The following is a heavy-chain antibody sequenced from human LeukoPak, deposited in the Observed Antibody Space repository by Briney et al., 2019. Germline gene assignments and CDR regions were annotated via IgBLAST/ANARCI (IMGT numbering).Heavy chain of an antibody. CDR3: AKQQLVHRYYYYYYGMDV. CDR2: ISGSGGST. CDR1: GFTFSSYS. Sequence: QSGGSLRLSCAASGFTFSSYSMSWVRQAPGKGLEWVSAISGSGGSTYYADSVKGRFTISRDNSKNTLYLQMNSLRAEDTAVYYCAKQQLVHRYYYYYYGMDVWGQGTTVTVSS. D-gene: IGHD6-13*01. V-gene: IGHV3-23*01. J-gene: IGHJ6*02.